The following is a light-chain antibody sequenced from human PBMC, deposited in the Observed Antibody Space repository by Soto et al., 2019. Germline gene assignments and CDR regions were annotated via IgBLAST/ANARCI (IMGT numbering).Light chain of an antibody. CDR2: DDS. CDR3: QVWDSISDHPGVI. CDR1: NIGSKS. Sequence: SYELTQPPSVSVAPGQTARITCGGTNIGSKSVHWYQQKPRQAPVLVVYDDSDRPSGIPERFSGSNSGNTATLTISRVEAGDEADYYCQVWDSISDHPGVIFGGGTKVTVL. V-gene: IGLV3-21*02. J-gene: IGLJ2*01.